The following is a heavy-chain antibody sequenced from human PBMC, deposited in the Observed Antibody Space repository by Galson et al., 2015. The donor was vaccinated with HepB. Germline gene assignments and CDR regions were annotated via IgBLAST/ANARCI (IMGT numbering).Heavy chain of an antibody. J-gene: IGHJ4*02. Sequence: SLRLFCAASGFTFSSYGMHWVRQAPGKGLEWVAFIRYDGSNKYYADSVKGRFTISRDNSKNTLYLQMNSLRAEDTAVYYCAKDYYGSGSYYFDYWGQGTLVTVSS. CDR3: AKDYYGSGSYYFDY. CDR2: IRYDGSNK. V-gene: IGHV3-30*02. D-gene: IGHD3-10*01. CDR1: GFTFSSYG.